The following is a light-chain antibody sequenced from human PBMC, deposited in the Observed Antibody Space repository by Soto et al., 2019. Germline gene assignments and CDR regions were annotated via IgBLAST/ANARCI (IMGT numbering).Light chain of an antibody. CDR1: QSISSW. V-gene: IGKV1-5*03. Sequence: DIVMTQSPSTLSVSAGERVTISCRASQSISSWLAWYQQKPGKAPKLLIYKASSLESGVPSRLSGSGSGTEFTLTISSLQPDDFATYYCQQYNSFTWTFGQGTKVDIK. J-gene: IGKJ1*01. CDR2: KAS. CDR3: QQYNSFTWT.